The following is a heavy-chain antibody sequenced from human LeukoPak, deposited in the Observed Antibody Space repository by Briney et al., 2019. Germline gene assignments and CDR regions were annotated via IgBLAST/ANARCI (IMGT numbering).Heavy chain of an antibody. Sequence: SETLSLTCTVSGGSISSSSYYWGWIRQPPGKGLEWIGSISYSGSTYYNPSLKSRVTISVDTSKNQFSLKLSSVTAADTAVYYCAREARDYSGYSGYYMDVWGKGTTVTVSS. V-gene: IGHV4-39*07. CDR2: ISYSGST. CDR3: AREARDYSGYSGYYMDV. J-gene: IGHJ6*03. D-gene: IGHD3-22*01. CDR1: GGSISSSSYY.